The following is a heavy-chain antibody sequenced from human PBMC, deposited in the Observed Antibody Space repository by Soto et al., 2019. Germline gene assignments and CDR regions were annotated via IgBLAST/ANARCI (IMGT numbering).Heavy chain of an antibody. D-gene: IGHD7-27*01. V-gene: IGHV4-59*08. Sequence: SETLSLTCTVSGGSISSYYCSWIRQPPGKGLEWIGYIYYSGSTNYNPSLKSRVTISVDTSKNQFSLKLSSVTAADTAVYYCARRWGRTFDYWGQGTLVTVSS. CDR2: IYYSGST. CDR3: ARRWGRTFDY. J-gene: IGHJ4*02. CDR1: GGSISSYY.